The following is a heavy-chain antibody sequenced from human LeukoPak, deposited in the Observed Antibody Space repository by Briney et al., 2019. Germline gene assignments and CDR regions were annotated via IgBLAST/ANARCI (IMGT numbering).Heavy chain of an antibody. CDR2: INRSGDNR. J-gene: IGHJ4*02. CDR3: ARAQDDTRNDLVDRSWDH. D-gene: IGHD1-1*01. V-gene: IGHV3-23*01. Sequence: QPGGSLRLSCAASGFTFSRCPMSWVRQAPGKGLEWVSAINRSGDNRHHADSVKGRFTISRDNSKDTLYLQMTSLRADDTAVYYCARAQDDTRNDLVDRSWDHWGQGTLVTVSS. CDR1: GFTFSRCP.